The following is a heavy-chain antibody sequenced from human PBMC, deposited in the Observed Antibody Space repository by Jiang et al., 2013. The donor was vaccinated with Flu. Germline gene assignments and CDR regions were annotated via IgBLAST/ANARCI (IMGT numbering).Heavy chain of an antibody. V-gene: IGHV5-10-1*01. Sequence: CKSSGYSFTNYCIELGAPDARERPGVVGSIDPSDSYTNYSPSFQGHVTISTDKSISTAYLQWSSLKASDTAMYYCARHTYSYTNTDYRIPFDYWGQGTLVTVSS. CDR3: ARHTYSYTNTDYRIPFDY. D-gene: IGHD2-8*01. CDR1: GYSFTNYC. CDR2: IDPSDSYT. J-gene: IGHJ4*02.